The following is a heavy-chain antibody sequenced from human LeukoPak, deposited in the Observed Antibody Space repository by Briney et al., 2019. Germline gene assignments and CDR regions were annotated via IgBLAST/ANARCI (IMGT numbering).Heavy chain of an antibody. Sequence: GPVKVSCKTSGYTFTSYGISWVRQAPGQGLEWMGWISGYNGNTNYAQKLQGRVTITTDESTSTAYMELSSLRSEDTAVYYCARGGNSGTIDYWGQGTLVTVSS. CDR1: GYTFTSYG. CDR3: ARGGNSGTIDY. V-gene: IGHV1-18*01. J-gene: IGHJ4*02. CDR2: ISGYNGNT. D-gene: IGHD4-23*01.